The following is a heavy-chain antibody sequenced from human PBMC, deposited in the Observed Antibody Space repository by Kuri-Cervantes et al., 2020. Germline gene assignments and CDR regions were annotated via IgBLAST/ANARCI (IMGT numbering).Heavy chain of an antibody. CDR2: INHSGST. CDR3: ARRRVVRGVESSYYYMDV. CDR1: GGSFSGYY. V-gene: IGHV4-34*01. J-gene: IGHJ6*03. D-gene: IGHD3-10*01. Sequence: GSLRLTCAVYGGSFSGYYWSWIRQPPGKGLEWIGEINHSGSTNYNPSLKSRVTISVDTSKNQFSLKLSSVTAADTAVYYCARRRVVRGVESSYYYMDVWGKGTTVTVSS.